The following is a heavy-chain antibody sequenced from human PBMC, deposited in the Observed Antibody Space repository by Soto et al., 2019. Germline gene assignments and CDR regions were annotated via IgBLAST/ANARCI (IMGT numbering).Heavy chain of an antibody. Sequence: EVQLVQSGGGLVQPGGSLRLSCAASGFTFTNYWMHWVRQAPGKGLVWVSRLNIYGSTTNYADFVQGRFTISRDNAKNTVYLQMNNLRAEDTAVYFCARGGHYDSVTYHPVGFDYWGQGSLVTVSS. CDR2: LNIYGSTT. CDR1: GFTFTNYW. D-gene: IGHD3-16*01. J-gene: IGHJ4*02. V-gene: IGHV3-74*01. CDR3: ARGGHYDSVTYHPVGFDY.